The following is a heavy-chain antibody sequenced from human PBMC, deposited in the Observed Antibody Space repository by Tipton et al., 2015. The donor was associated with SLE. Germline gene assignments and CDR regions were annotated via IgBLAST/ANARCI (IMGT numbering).Heavy chain of an antibody. V-gene: IGHV3-48*03. CDR3: ARADGYNRAGLSYYGLDV. D-gene: IGHD5-24*01. Sequence: SLRLSCAVSGFNFFSYEMNWVRQAPGKGLEWVSYISGSGSTIYYADSVRGRFTISRDNGNNSLYLQMNSLGAEDTAVYFCARADGYNRAGLSYYGLDVWGQGTPVTVSS. J-gene: IGHJ6*02. CDR2: ISGSGSTI. CDR1: GFNFFSYE.